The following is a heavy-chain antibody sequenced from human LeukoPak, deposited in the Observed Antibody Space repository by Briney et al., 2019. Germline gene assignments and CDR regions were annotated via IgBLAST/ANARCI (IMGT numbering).Heavy chain of an antibody. J-gene: IGHJ4*02. D-gene: IGHD3-10*01. CDR2: INHSGST. CDR3: ASPYYYGSGSYYR. Sequence: SETPSLTCAVYGGSFSGYYWSWIRQPPGKGLEWIGEINHSGSTNYNPSLKSRVTISVDTSKNQFSLKLSSVTAADTAVYYCASPYYYGSGSYYRWGQGTLVTVSS. CDR1: GGSFSGYY. V-gene: IGHV4-34*01.